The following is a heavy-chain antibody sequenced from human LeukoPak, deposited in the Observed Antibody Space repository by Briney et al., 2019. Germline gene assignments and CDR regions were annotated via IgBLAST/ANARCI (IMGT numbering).Heavy chain of an antibody. D-gene: IGHD3-10*01. V-gene: IGHV3-7*01. J-gene: IGHJ6*03. CDR1: GFIFSTYW. CDR3: ARDITQLRGVYYYYYMDV. Sequence: GGSLRLSCAASGFIFSTYWMSWVRQAPGKGLEWVANIRQDGNKIYYVDSVKGRFTISRDNAKNSLSLEMNSLRAEDTAVYYCARDITQLRGVYYYYYMDVWGKGTTVTVSS. CDR2: IRQDGNKI.